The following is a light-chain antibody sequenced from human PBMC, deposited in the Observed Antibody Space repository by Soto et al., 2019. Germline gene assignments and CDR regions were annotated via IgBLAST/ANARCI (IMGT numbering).Light chain of an antibody. CDR1: SSDVGIYNY. CDR2: QVT. V-gene: IGLV2-14*01. J-gene: IGLJ1*01. CDR3: SSYTGSTNYV. Sequence: QSVLTQPASVSGSPGQSITISCTGTSSDVGIYNYVSWYQQHPGKAPKLMIYQVTNRPSGVSNRFSGSKSGNTASLTISGLQAEYEADYYCSSYTGSTNYVIGTGTKVTVL.